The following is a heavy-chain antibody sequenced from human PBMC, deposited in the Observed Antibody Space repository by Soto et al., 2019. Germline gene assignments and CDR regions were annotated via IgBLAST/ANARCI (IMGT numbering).Heavy chain of an antibody. CDR3: ARAHINTIFGVVTSPNWFDP. Sequence: ASVKVSCKASGYTFTSYGISWVRQAPGQGLEWMGWISAYNGNTNYAQKLQGRVTMTTDTSTSTAYMELRSLRSDDTAVYYCARAHINTIFGVVTSPNWFDPWGQGTLVTVSS. V-gene: IGHV1-18*01. D-gene: IGHD3-3*01. CDR1: GYTFTSYG. CDR2: ISAYNGNT. J-gene: IGHJ5*02.